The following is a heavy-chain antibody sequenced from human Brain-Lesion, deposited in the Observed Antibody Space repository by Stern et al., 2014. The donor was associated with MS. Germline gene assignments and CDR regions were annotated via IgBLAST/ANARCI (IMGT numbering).Heavy chain of an antibody. CDR2: VNNDGRRT. J-gene: IGHJ5*01. Sequence: DQLVQSGGGLVQPGVSLRLSCAASGFTFSNYWMHWVRQAPGKGLVRVSRVNNDGRRTSYADSVKGRFTMSRDNAKNTLYLQMNSLRVEDTAIYYCARGERWFDSWGQGTLVTVSS. CDR1: GFTFSNYW. V-gene: IGHV3-74*02. CDR3: ARGERWFDS. D-gene: IGHD3-10*01.